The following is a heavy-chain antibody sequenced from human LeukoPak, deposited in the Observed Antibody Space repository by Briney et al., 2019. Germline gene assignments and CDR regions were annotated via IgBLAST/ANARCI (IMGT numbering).Heavy chain of an antibody. CDR2: INHSGST. J-gene: IGHJ4*02. CDR3: ARVTIFGDL. CDR1: GGSFSGYY. D-gene: IGHD3-3*01. V-gene: IGHV4-34*01. Sequence: PSETLSLTCAVYGGSFSGYYWSWIRQPPGRGLEWIGEINHSGSTNYNPSLKSRVTISVDTSKNQFSLKLSSVTAADTAVYYCARVTIFGDLWGQGTLVTVSS.